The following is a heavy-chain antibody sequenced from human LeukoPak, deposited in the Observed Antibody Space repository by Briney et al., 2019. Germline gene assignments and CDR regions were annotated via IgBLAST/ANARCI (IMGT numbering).Heavy chain of an antibody. J-gene: IGHJ4*02. CDR1: GYTFTSYG. D-gene: IGHD3-10*01. V-gene: IGHV1-18*01. CDR2: ISALNGNT. Sequence: ASVKVSCKASGYTFTSYGISWVRQAPGQGLEWMGWISALNGNTNYAQEFQGRVTMTTDTSTSTAYMELRSLTSDDTAMYYCARDPEGVTPLDYWGQGTLVTVSS. CDR3: ARDPEGVTPLDY.